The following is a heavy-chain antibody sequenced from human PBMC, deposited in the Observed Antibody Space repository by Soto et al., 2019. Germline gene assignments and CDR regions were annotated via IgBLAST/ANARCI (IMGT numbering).Heavy chain of an antibody. V-gene: IGHV4-31*03. D-gene: IGHD3-9*01. CDR3: ARTYDILTGYSPGGFDP. CDR1: GGSISSGGYY. J-gene: IGHJ5*02. Sequence: LSLTCTVSGGSISSGGYYWSWIRQHPGKGLEWIGYIYYSGSTYYNPSLKSRVTISVDTSKNQFSLKLSSVTAADTAVYYCARTYDILTGYSPGGFDPWGQGTLVTVSS. CDR2: IYYSGST.